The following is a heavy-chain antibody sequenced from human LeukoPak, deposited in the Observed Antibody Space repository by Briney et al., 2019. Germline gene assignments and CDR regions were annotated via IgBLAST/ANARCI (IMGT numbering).Heavy chain of an antibody. CDR3: ARNSSSWHYFDY. D-gene: IGHD6-13*01. CDR2: ISSSSYI. J-gene: IGHJ4*02. Sequence: GGSLRLSCAASGFTFSSYSMNWVRQAPGKGLEWVSSISSSSYIYYADSVKGRFTISRDNAKNSLYLQMNSLRAEDTAVYYCARNSSSWHYFDYWGQGTLVTVSS. CDR1: GFTFSSYS. V-gene: IGHV3-21*01.